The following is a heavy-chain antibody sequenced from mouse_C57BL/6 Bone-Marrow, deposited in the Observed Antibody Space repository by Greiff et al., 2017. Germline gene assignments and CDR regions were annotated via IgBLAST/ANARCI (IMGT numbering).Heavy chain of an antibody. V-gene: IGHV5-17*01. CDR2: ISSGSSTI. D-gene: IGHD1-1*01. Sequence: EVKLMESGGGLVKPGGSLKLSCAASGFTFSDYGMHWVRQAPEKGLEWVAYISSGSSTIYYADTVKGRFTISRDHAKNTLFLQMTSLRSEDTAMYYWARQVVYVSRDWYVDVGGTGTTVTVSS. CDR1: GFTFSDYG. CDR3: ARQVVYVSRDWYVDV. J-gene: IGHJ1*03.